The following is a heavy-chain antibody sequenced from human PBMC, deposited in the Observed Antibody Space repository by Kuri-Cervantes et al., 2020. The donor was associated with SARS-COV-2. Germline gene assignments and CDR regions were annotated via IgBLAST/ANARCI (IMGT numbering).Heavy chain of an antibody. D-gene: IGHD2-2*02. CDR2: IYYTGST. CDR3: AREEYCSSTSCYKSSWFDP. Sequence: SETLSLTCTVSGDSINKYYWSWIRQPPGKGLEWIGYIYYTGSTYYNPALKSRVTISIDTSKNQFSLKLSSVTAADTAVYYCAREEYCSSTSCYKSSWFDPWGQGTLVTVSS. V-gene: IGHV4-59*01. J-gene: IGHJ5*02. CDR1: GDSINKYY.